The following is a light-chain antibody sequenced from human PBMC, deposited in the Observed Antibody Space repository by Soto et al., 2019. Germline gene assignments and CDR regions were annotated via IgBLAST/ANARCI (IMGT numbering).Light chain of an antibody. J-gene: IGLJ1*01. CDR3: SSYTTTTTPDV. CDR2: DVS. V-gene: IGLV2-14*03. CDR1: SSDVGGYNF. Sequence: QSVLTQPASVSGSPGQSITISGTGSSSDVGGYNFVSLYQQHPGKVPKLLIYDVSNRPSGVSNRFSGSKSGNTASLTISGLQAEDEADYYCSSYTTTTTPDVFGSGTKLTVL.